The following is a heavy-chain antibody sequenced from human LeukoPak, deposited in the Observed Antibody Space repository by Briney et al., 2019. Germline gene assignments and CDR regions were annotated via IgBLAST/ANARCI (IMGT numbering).Heavy chain of an antibody. CDR1: GGSISSYY. D-gene: IGHD1-26*01. V-gene: IGHV4-4*07. CDR2: IYTSGST. J-gene: IGHJ4*02. CDR3: ARERYSGSYWEFDY. Sequence: SETLSLTCTVSGGSISSYYWSWIRQPAGKGLEWIGRIYTSGSTNYNPSLKSRVTMSVDTSKNQFSLKLSSVTAADTAVYYCARERYSGSYWEFDYWGQGTVVTVSS.